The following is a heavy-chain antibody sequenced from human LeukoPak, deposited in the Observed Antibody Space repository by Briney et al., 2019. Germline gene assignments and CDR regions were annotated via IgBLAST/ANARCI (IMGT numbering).Heavy chain of an antibody. CDR2: ISSSSSYI. CDR1: GFTFSSYS. D-gene: IGHD1-1*01. J-gene: IGHJ4*02. Sequence: GGSLRLSCAASGFTFSSYSMNWVRQAPGKGLEWVSSISSSSSYIYYADSVKGRFTISRDNAKNSLYLQMNSLRAEDTAVYYCARDMLNWNDVQPYYFDYWGQGTLVTVSS. CDR3: ARDMLNWNDVQPYYFDY. V-gene: IGHV3-21*04.